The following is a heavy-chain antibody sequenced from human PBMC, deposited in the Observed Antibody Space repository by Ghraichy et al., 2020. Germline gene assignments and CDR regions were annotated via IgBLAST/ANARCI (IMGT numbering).Heavy chain of an antibody. V-gene: IGHV4-59*01. CDR2: IYYGGST. CDR1: GGSISGYY. CDR3: ARTPHTAARPWWFDP. Sequence: SETLSLTCTVSGGSISGYYWTWIRQPPGKRLEWIGYIYYGGSTDYNPSLKSRVTISLDSSKNQFSLKLRSVTATDTAVYFCARTPHTAARPWWFDPWGQGQLVTVSS. D-gene: IGHD6-6*01. J-gene: IGHJ5*02.